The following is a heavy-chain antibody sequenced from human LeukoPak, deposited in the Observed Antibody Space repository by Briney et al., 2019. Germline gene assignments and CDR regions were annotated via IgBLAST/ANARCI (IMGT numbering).Heavy chain of an antibody. D-gene: IGHD3-3*01. Sequence: GGSLRLSCEASGFTFSSNAIHWVRQAPGQGLQYVSAISGNGGSTYYADSVKGRFTISRDNSKNTVYLQMGSLRAEDMAVYYCARVKYNDFWSGYSPPDYWGQGTLVTVSS. V-gene: IGHV3-64*02. CDR2: ISGNGGST. CDR1: GFTFSSNA. J-gene: IGHJ4*02. CDR3: ARVKYNDFWSGYSPPDY.